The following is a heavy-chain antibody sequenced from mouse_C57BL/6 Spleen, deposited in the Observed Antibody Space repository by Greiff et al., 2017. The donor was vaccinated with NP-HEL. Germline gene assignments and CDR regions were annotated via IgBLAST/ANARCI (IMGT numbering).Heavy chain of an antibody. V-gene: IGHV14-4*01. J-gene: IGHJ3*01. D-gene: IGHD1-1*01. Sequence: EVKVVESGAELVRPGASVKLSCTASGFNIKDDYMHWVKQRPEQGLEWIGWIDPENGDTEYASKFQGKATITADTSSNTAYLQLSSLTSEDTAVYYCTTTPYYYGSSYLAWFAYWGQGTLVTVSA. CDR2: IDPENGDT. CDR1: GFNIKDDY. CDR3: TTTPYYYGSSYLAWFAY.